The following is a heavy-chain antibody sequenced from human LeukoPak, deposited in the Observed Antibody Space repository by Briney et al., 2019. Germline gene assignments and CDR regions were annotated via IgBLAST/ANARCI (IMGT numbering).Heavy chain of an antibody. V-gene: IGHV3-48*01. J-gene: IGHJ4*02. Sequence: PGGSLRLSCAASGFPLSSYSINWVRQAPGKGLEWVSYINIDSITVNYAGSVKGRFTLSRDNAKDSLYLQMNSLRAEDTAVYYCSTAKFDNWGQGTLVTDPS. CDR1: GFPLSSYS. CDR2: INIDSITV. CDR3: STAKFDN.